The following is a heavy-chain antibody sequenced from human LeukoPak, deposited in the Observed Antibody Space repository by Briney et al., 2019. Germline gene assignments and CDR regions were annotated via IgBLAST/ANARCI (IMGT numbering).Heavy chain of an antibody. CDR3: AKAPPYSSGWFQYYFDY. Sequence: GMSLRLSCEASGFLFRDYGMHWVRQTPGKGLESVAFISYDESKRDYTDSVKGRAAISRDNSKNTLYLQMNSLRAEDTALYYCAKAPPYSSGWFQYYFDYWGQGTLVTVSS. D-gene: IGHD6-19*01. V-gene: IGHV3-30-3*02. CDR1: GFLFRDYG. CDR2: ISYDESKR. J-gene: IGHJ4*02.